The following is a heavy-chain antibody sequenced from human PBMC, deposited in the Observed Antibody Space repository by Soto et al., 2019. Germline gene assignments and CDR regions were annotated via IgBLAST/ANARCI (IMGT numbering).Heavy chain of an antibody. CDR3: AKATATGGGAFDI. V-gene: IGHV3-23*01. CDR2: ILVGGST. CDR1: GFTCSSYD. Sequence: GSLRLSCAASGFTCSSYDMSWVRQAPGKGLEWVSTILVGGSTHYPDSVKGRFTISRDNSKNTVFLQMNSLTAGDTAVYYCAKATATGGGAFDICGQGTMVTVSS. J-gene: IGHJ3*02. D-gene: IGHD2-8*02.